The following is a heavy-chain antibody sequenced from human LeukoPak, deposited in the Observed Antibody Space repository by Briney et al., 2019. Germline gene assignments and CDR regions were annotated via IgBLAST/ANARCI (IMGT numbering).Heavy chain of an antibody. J-gene: IGHJ5*02. CDR2: ISSSGSTI. V-gene: IGHV3-11*01. D-gene: IGHD2-15*01. CDR1: GFTFSDYY. CDR3: ARDKVSGYCSGGSCYNWFDP. Sequence: GGSLRLSCAASGFTFSDYYMSWIRQAPGKGLERVSYISSSGSTIYYADSVKGRFTISRDNAKNSLYLQMNSLRAEDTAVYYCARDKVSGYCSGGSCYNWFDPWGQGTLVTVSS.